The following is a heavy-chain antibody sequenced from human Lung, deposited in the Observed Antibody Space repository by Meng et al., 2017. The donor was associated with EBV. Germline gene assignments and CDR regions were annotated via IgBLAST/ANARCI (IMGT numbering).Heavy chain of an antibody. J-gene: IGHJ4*02. CDR1: GRSFSSSY. CDR2: INYSGIT. CDR3: ARLRLVWMFDY. Sequence: QVPLQQWGAGLLTPSETLSLTCGVSGRSFSSSYWSWIRQPPGKGLEWIGQINYSGITNYNPSLKSRATLSVDTSKNQFSLKLNSVTAADTAVYYCARLRLVWMFDYWGQGALVTVSS. V-gene: IGHV4-34*01. D-gene: IGHD6-19*01.